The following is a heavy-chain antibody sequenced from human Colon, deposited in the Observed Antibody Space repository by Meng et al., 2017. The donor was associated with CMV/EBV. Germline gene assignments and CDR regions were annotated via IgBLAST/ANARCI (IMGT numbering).Heavy chain of an antibody. D-gene: IGHD1-14*01. CDR1: IIFKNDW. CDR2: IKSKLDDETT. CDR3: ATDKIGASTEAFDI. J-gene: IGHJ3*02. Sequence: IIFKNDWMSWVRQAPGKGLEWVGRIKSKLDDETTDYAAPVKGRFLISREDPKNTVFLEMTSLKTEDTAMYFCATDKIGASTEAFDIWGQGTMVTVSS. V-gene: IGHV3-15*01.